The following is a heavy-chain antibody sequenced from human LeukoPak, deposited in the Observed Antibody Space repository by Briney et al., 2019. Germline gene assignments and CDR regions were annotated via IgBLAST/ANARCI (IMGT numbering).Heavy chain of an antibody. CDR1: GFTFSSYD. D-gene: IGHD3-22*01. CDR2: ISGSGGST. J-gene: IGHJ4*02. Sequence: GGSLRLSCAASGFTFSSYDMSWVRQAPGKGLEWVSAISGSGGSTYYADSVKGRFTISRDNSKNTLYLQMNSLRAEDTAVYYCARDGGVEYYDSSNYYDYWGQGTLVTVSS. V-gene: IGHV3-23*01. CDR3: ARDGGVEYYDSSNYYDY.